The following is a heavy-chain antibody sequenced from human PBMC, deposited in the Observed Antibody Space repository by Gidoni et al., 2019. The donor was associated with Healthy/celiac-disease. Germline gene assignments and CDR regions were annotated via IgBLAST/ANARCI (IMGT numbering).Heavy chain of an antibody. V-gene: IGHV4-39*01. CDR1: GGSISSSSYY. D-gene: IGHD3-10*01. J-gene: IGHJ3*02. Sequence: QLQLQESGPGLVKPSETLSLTCTVSGGSISSSSYYWGWIRQPPGKGREWIGSIYYSGSTYYNPSLKSRVTISVDTSKNQFSRKLSSVTAADTAVYYCARHAVTMVRGVTDDAFDIWGQGTMVTVSS. CDR3: ARHAVTMVRGVTDDAFDI. CDR2: IYYSGST.